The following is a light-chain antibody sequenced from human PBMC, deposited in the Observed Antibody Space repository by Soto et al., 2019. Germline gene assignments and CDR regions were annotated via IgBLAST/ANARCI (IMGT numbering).Light chain of an antibody. V-gene: IGKV3-20*01. CDR3: QQYGSSPPT. CDR2: GAS. J-gene: IGKJ1*01. CDR1: QGISSY. Sequence: LTQSPSFLSASVGDRVTITCRASQGISSYLAWYQQKPGQAPRLLIYGASSRATGIPDRFSGSGSGTDFTLTISRLEPEDFAVYSCQQYGSSPPTFGLGTKVEIK.